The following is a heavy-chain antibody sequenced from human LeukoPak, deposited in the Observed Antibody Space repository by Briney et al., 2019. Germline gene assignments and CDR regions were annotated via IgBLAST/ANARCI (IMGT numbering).Heavy chain of an antibody. CDR2: IKSKTDGGTT. CDR1: GFTFSNAW. D-gene: IGHD3-3*01. Sequence: GGSLRRSCAASGFTFSNAWMSWVRQAPGKGLEGVGRIKSKTDGGTTDYAAPVKGRFTISRDDSKNTLYLQMHSLKTEDPAVYYCTTDPTLLYDFWSGYYKLDYWGQGTLVTVSS. J-gene: IGHJ4*02. V-gene: IGHV3-15*01. CDR3: TTDPTLLYDFWSGYYKLDY.